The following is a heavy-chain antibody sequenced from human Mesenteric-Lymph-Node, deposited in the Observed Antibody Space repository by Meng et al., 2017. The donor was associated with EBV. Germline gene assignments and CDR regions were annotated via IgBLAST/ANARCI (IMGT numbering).Heavy chain of an antibody. J-gene: IGHJ5*02. CDR1: GFTFSSYI. CDR3: ARGQKGYCSGGSCPNWFDP. D-gene: IGHD2-15*01. V-gene: IGHV4-34*01. CDR2: INHSGST. Sequence: VQRVESGGGLVKPGGSLRLSCGASGFTFSSYIMNWVRQAPGKGLEWIGEINHSGSTNYNPSLKSRVTISVDTSKNQFSLKLSSVTAADTAVYYCARGQKGYCSGGSCPNWFDPWGQGTLVTVSA.